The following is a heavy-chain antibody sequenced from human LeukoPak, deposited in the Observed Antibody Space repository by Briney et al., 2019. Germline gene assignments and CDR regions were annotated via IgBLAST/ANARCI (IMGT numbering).Heavy chain of an antibody. V-gene: IGHV3-48*01. J-gene: IGHJ4*02. CDR2: ISSTSITM. CDR3: ARETILAVAGDF. D-gene: IGHD6-19*01. Sequence: PGGSLRLSCAASGFTFNRNNMNWVRQAPGKGLEWVPYISSTSITMYYADSVKGRFTISRDNAKNSLYLQMNSLRADDTAVYYCARETILAVAGDFWGQGTLVTVSS. CDR1: GFTFNRNN.